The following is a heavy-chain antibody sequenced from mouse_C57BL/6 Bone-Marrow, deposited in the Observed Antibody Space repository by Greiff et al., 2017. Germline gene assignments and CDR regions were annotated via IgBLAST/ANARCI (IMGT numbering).Heavy chain of an antibody. J-gene: IGHJ3*01. V-gene: IGHV1-64*01. CDR2: IHPNSGST. CDR1: GYTFTSYW. CDR3: AGAGLRYPAWFAY. D-gene: IGHD1-1*01. Sequence: VQLQQPGAELVKPGASVKLSCKASGYTFTSYWMHWVKQRPGQGLEWIGMIHPNSGSTNYNEKFKSKATLTVDKSSSTAYMQLSSLTSADSAVYYCAGAGLRYPAWFAYWGQGTLVTVSA.